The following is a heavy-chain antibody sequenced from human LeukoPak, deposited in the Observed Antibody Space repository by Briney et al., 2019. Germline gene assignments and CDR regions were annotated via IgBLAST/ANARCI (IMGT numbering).Heavy chain of an antibody. V-gene: IGHV3-43*01. CDR1: GFTLDLYS. Sequence: PGGSLRLSCAVSGFTLDLYSMHWVRQAPGEGLEWVSLISWDGGSTYYADSVKGRFTISRDNSKNSLSLQMNSLRAEDTALYYCAKDGKNYFDYWGQGTLVTVSS. CDR3: AKDGKNYFDY. J-gene: IGHJ4*02. CDR2: ISWDGGST.